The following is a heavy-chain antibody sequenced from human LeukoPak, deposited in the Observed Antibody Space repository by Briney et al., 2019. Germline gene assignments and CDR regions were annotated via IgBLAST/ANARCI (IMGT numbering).Heavy chain of an antibody. CDR3: AKDDCSGGSCYSS. J-gene: IGHJ4*02. D-gene: IGHD2-15*01. CDR2: ISWNSGSI. CDR1: GFTFDDYA. V-gene: IGHV3-9*01. Sequence: PGGSLRLSCAASGFTFDDYAMHWVRQAPGKGLEWVSGISWNSGSIGYADSVKGRFTISRDNTKKSLYLQMNSLRDEDTALYYCAKDDCSGGSCYSSWGQGTLVTVSS.